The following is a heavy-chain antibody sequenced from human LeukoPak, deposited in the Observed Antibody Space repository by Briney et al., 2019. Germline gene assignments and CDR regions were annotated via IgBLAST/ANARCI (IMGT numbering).Heavy chain of an antibody. V-gene: IGHV1-69*04. Sequence: SVKVSCKASGGTFSSYAISWVRQAPGQGLEWMGRIIPILGIANYARKFQGRVTITADKSTSTAYMELSSLRSEDTAVYYCARAAYCGGDCYDNWFDPWGQGTLVTVSS. J-gene: IGHJ5*02. CDR1: GGTFSSYA. CDR2: IIPILGIA. D-gene: IGHD2-21*02. CDR3: ARAAYCGGDCYDNWFDP.